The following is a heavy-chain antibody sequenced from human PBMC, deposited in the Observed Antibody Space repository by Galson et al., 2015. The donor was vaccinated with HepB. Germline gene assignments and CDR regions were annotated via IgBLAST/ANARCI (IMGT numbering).Heavy chain of an antibody. D-gene: IGHD3-22*01. Sequence: SETLSLTCTVSGGSISSSSYYWGWIRQPPGKGLEWVGSIYYSGSTYYTPSLKSRVAISVDTSKNQFSLKLSSVTAADAAVYYCARGSGYYYADFDYWGQGTLVTVSS. CDR1: GGSISSSSYY. CDR2: IYYSGST. CDR3: ARGSGYYYADFDY. J-gene: IGHJ4*02. V-gene: IGHV4-39*07.